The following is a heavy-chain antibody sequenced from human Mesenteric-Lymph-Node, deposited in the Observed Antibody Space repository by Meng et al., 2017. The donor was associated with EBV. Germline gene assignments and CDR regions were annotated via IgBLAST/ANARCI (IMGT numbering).Heavy chain of an antibody. CDR3: ANDDCNGGTCYSCDY. CDR1: GGIFRRFS. J-gene: IGHJ4*02. V-gene: IGHV1-69*01. Sequence: PVQSVGGVTKSGSSVKVPCKATGGIFRRFSISWGGQAPGQGLEWMGGIIPMFGAGRYAQKFQGRVTITAEESTTTAYMELSSLSSDDTAIYYCANDDCNGGTCYSCDYWGQGTLVTVSS. CDR2: IIPMFGAG. D-gene: IGHD2-15*01.